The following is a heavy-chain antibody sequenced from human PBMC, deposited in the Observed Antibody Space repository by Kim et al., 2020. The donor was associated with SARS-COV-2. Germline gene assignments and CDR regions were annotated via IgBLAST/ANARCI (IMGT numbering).Heavy chain of an antibody. CDR2: ISTPNGHT. V-gene: IGHV1-18*01. Sequence: ASVKVSCRASGYTFESYAINWVRQAPGQGLEWMGWISTPNGHTNYTQNLQGRITMTADTATSTAYMELRSLRSDDTAVYFCARGRRSDGMDVWGQGTTVTVSS. J-gene: IGHJ6*02. CDR1: GYTFESYA. CDR3: ARGRRSDGMDV. D-gene: IGHD3-10*01.